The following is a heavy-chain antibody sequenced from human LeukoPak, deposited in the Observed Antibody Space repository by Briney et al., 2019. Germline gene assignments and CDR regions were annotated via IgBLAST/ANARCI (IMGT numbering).Heavy chain of an antibody. V-gene: IGHV4-59*01. J-gene: IGHJ3*02. CDR3: ARRRGSGTQLWKYDAFDI. CDR1: GDSISSYY. CDR2: MHYSGSS. D-gene: IGHD5-18*01. Sequence: SETLSLTRTVSGDSISSYYCSWIRQSPGKGLEWIGYMHYSGSSDYNPSLRSRVTISVDTSKNQFSLNLRSVTAADTAVYYCARRRGSGTQLWKYDAFDIWGQGTLVTVSS.